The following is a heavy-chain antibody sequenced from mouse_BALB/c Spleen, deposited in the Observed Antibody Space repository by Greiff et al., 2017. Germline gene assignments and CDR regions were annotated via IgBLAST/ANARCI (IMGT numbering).Heavy chain of an antibody. J-gene: IGHJ3*01. Sequence: QVQLQQPGAELVKPGTSVKLSCKASGYNFTSYWINWVKLRPGQGLEWIGDIYPGSGSTNYTEKFKSKATLTVDTSSSTAYMQLSSLASEDSALYYCARAEGYYRYEAYWGQGTLVTVSA. CDR1: GYNFTSYW. CDR2: IYPGSGST. D-gene: IGHD2-14*01. V-gene: IGHV1-55*01. CDR3: ARAEGYYRYEAY.